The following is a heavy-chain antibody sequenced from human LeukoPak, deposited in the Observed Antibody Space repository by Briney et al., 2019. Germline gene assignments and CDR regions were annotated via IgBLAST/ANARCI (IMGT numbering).Heavy chain of an antibody. V-gene: IGHV4-61*02. CDR2: IYTSGST. D-gene: IGHD3-10*01. CDR3: ARDTYYYGSGSYWYYYYMDV. Sequence: SETLSLTCTVSGGSISSGSYYWSWIRQPAGKGLEWIGRIYTSGSTNYNPSLKSRVTILVDTSKNQFSLKLSSVTAADTAVYYCARDTYYYGSGSYWYYYYMDVWGKGTTVTISS. CDR1: GGSISSGSYY. J-gene: IGHJ6*03.